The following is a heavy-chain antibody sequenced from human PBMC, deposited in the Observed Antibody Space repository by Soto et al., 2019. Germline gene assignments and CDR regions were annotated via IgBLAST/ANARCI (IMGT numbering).Heavy chain of an antibody. V-gene: IGHV4-59*01. CDR3: ARGYGDYVSDY. CDR1: GGSSSSYY. D-gene: IGHD4-17*01. J-gene: IGHJ4*02. Sequence: SETLSLTCTVSGGSSSSYYWSWIRQPPGKGLEWIGYIYYSGSTNYNPSLKSRVTISVDTSKNQFSLKLSSVTAADTAVYYCARGYGDYVSDYWGQGTLVTVSS. CDR2: IYYSGST.